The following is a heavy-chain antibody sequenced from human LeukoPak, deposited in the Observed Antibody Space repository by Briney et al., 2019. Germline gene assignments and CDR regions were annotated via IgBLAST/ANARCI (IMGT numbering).Heavy chain of an antibody. J-gene: IGHJ6*02. Sequence: PSETLSLTCTVSGDSFSSVTDYWAWIRQHPGKGLEWIGYIYYSGSTYYNPSLKSRVTISVDTSKNQFSLKLSSVTAADTAVYYCAREDGRTEYYYGSGSPLYGMDVWGQGTTVTVSS. CDR2: IYYSGST. CDR1: GDSFSSVTDY. V-gene: IGHV4-31*03. D-gene: IGHD3-10*01. CDR3: AREDGRTEYYYGSGSPLYGMDV.